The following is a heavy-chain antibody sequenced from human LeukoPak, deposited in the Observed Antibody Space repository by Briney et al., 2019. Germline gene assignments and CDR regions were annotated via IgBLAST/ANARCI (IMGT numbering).Heavy chain of an antibody. CDR2: ISYDGSNK. V-gene: IGHV3-30*04. J-gene: IGHJ4*02. Sequence: GGSLRLSCAASGFTFSSYAMHWVRQAPGKGLEWVAVISYDGSNKYYADSVKGRFTISRDNSKDTLYLQMNSLRAEDTAVYYCASLWLMTTVVTPMDYWGQGTLVTVAS. D-gene: IGHD4-23*01. CDR1: GFTFSSYA. CDR3: ASLWLMTTVVTPMDY.